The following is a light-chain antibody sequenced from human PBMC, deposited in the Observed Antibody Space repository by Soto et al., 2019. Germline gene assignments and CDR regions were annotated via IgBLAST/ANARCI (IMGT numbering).Light chain of an antibody. V-gene: IGKV1-39*01. CDR2: EAS. J-gene: IGKJ5*01. CDR3: QQSYSLPPT. CDR1: QSISTY. Sequence: DIQMTQSPSSLSASVGDRITITCRASQSISTYLNWYQEKPGKAPKLLIYEASNLQSGVPSRFSGSGSGTDFTLTISSLPPEDFATYYCQQSYSLPPTFGQGTRLEIK.